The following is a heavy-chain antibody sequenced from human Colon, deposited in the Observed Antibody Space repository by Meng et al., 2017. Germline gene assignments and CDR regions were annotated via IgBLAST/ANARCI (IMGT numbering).Heavy chain of an antibody. CDR2: INHSGDT. CDR1: AGPSSGYF. V-gene: IGHV4-34*02. D-gene: IGHD2-15*01. Sequence: QVPLQQWGPGPLKPSETLTLTCAINAGPSSGYFWIWIRQAPGKGLEWIGEINHSGDTHYNPSLKSRVSMSFDTSKKQFSLHLSSVTAADTAVYYCSSLLTLDYWGPGTLVTVSS. J-gene: IGHJ4*02. CDR3: SSLLTLDY.